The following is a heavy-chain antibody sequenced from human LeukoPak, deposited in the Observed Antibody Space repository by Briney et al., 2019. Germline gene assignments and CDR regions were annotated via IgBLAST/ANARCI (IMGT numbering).Heavy chain of an antibody. CDR1: GGSISSYY. D-gene: IGHD3-3*01. V-gene: IGHV4-59*01. J-gene: IGHJ6*03. CDR3: ARDHGFWSGPYYYMDV. Sequence: AETLSLTCTVSGGSISSYYWSWIRQPPGKGLEWIGYIYYSGSTNSNPSLKRRVTISVDTYKNQFSLKLSSVTAADTAVYYCARDHGFWSGPYYYMDVWGKGTTVTVSS. CDR2: IYYSGST.